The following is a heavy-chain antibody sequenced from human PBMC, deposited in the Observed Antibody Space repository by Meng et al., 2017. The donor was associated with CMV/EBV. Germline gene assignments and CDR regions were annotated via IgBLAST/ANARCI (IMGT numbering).Heavy chain of an antibody. CDR1: GGSISSYY. D-gene: IGHD2-2*01. CDR3: ARDLMNCSSTSCANWFDP. V-gene: IGHV4-4*07. Sequence: GPVRGSCPELWKPSEALSLTCTVSGGSISSYYWSWIRQPAGKGLEWIGRIYTSGSTNYNPSLKSRVTMSVDTSKNQFSLKLSSVTAADTAVYYCARDLMNCSSTSCANWFDPWGQGTLVTVSS. CDR2: IYTSGST. J-gene: IGHJ5*02.